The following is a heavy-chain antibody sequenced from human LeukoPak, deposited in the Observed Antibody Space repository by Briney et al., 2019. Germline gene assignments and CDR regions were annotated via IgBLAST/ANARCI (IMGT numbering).Heavy chain of an antibody. J-gene: IGHJ4*02. D-gene: IGHD2-15*01. CDR2: IKQDGSEK. CDR3: ARYCSGGCYSGVDY. CDR1: GCTFSSYW. Sequence: GGSLRLSCAASGCTFSSYWMSWVRQAPGKGLEWMANIKQDGSEKYYVDSVKGRFTISRDSAKNSLYLQMNSLRAEDTAVYYCARYCSGGCYSGVDYWGQGTLVTVSS. V-gene: IGHV3-7*02.